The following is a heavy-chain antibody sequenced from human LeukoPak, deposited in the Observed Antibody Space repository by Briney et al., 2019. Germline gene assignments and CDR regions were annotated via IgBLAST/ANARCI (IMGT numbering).Heavy chain of an antibody. V-gene: IGHV3-15*01. CDR3: ARERRVVAATHLDY. CDR2: ITSKPDGGAT. D-gene: IGHD2-15*01. Sequence: GGSLRLSCAASGFSFSNAWMSWVRQAPGKGLEWVGRITSKPDGGATDYAVPVKGRFSISRDDSRDRLYLQMNSLRAEDTAVYYCARERRVVAATHLDYWGQGTLVTVSS. CDR1: GFSFSNAW. J-gene: IGHJ4*02.